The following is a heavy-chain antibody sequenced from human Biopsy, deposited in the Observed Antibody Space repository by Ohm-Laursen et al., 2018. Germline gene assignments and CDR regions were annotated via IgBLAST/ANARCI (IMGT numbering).Heavy chain of an antibody. CDR3: ARDSSRRVRKGGMDV. CDR2: ISETSSHI. V-gene: IGHV3-21*01. D-gene: IGHD2-2*01. Sequence: SLRLSCPASGFSVSSYDMNWVRQAPGKGLEWISYISETSSHIYDADSVRGRFTVARDIAKNSLYLQLNSLRVEDTAVYYCARDSSRRVRKGGMDVWGQGTTATVSS. CDR1: GFSVSSYD. J-gene: IGHJ6*02.